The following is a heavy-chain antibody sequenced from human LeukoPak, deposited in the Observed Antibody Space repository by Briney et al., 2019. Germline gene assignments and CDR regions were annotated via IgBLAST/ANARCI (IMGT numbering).Heavy chain of an antibody. D-gene: IGHD3-22*01. Sequence: SVKVSCKASVGTFSSYAISWVRQAPGQGLEWMGGIIPIFGTANYAQKFQGRVTITTDESTSTAYMELSSLRSEDTAVYYCARGPVVTNWFDPWGQGTLVTVSS. CDR3: ARGPVVTNWFDP. J-gene: IGHJ5*02. CDR1: VGTFSSYA. V-gene: IGHV1-69*05. CDR2: IIPIFGTA.